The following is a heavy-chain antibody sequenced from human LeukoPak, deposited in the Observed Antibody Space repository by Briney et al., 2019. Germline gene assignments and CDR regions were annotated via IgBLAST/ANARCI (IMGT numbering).Heavy chain of an antibody. J-gene: IGHJ3*02. CDR2: ISGSGGST. D-gene: IGHD3-3*01. Sequence: GGSLRLSCAASGFTFSSYAMSGVRQAPGKGLEWVSAISGSGGSTYYADSVKGRFTISRDNSNNTLYLQMNSLRAEDTAVYYCAKGYDFWSGYYHDDAFDIWGQGTMVTVSS. CDR3: AKGYDFWSGYYHDDAFDI. V-gene: IGHV3-23*01. CDR1: GFTFSSYA.